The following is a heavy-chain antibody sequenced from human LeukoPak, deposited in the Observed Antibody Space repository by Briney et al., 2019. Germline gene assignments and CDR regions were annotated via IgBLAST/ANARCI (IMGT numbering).Heavy chain of an antibody. V-gene: IGHV3-30-3*01. D-gene: IGHD4-23*01. CDR3: ARDLEPVVTQYYFDY. CDR1: GFTFSSYA. CDR2: ISYDGSNK. J-gene: IGHJ4*02. Sequence: PGGSLRLSCAASGFTFSSYAMHWVRQAPGKGLEWVAVISYDGSNKYYADSVKGRFTISRDNSKNTLYLQMNSLRAEDTAVYYCARDLEPVVTQYYFDYWGQGALVTVSS.